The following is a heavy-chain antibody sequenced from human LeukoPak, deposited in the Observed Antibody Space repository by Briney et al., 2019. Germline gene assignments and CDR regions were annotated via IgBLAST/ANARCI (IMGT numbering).Heavy chain of an antibody. Sequence: GGSLRLSCAASGFTFSDFDMHWVRQGTGKGLEWVSGIGTGGHTYYPGSVRGRFAISRENAKNSLYLQMNSLRDGDTAVYYCARRGHKGDVYVWWGQGLLVTVSS. CDR1: GFTFSDFD. D-gene: IGHD3-16*01. CDR2: IGTGGHT. J-gene: IGHJ4*02. V-gene: IGHV3-13*04. CDR3: ARRGHKGDVYVW.